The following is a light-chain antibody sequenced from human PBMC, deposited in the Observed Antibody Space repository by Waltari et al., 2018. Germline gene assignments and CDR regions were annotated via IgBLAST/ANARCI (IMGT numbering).Light chain of an antibody. CDR2: KAS. Sequence: DIQLTQSPSTLSASVGDTVTITCRASESASHWLAWHQQRPGKAPRLLIFKASYLEGGVSQRVSGSGSETDFTLTSSDLQPDDFATYYCQQYNTYPWTFGQGTKVEIK. CDR3: QQYNTYPWT. V-gene: IGKV1-5*03. J-gene: IGKJ1*01. CDR1: ESASHW.